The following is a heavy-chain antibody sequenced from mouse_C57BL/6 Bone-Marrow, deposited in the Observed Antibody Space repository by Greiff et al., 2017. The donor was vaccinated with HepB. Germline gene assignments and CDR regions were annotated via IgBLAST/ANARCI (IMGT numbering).Heavy chain of an antibody. J-gene: IGHJ1*03. CDR1: GYSFTDYN. D-gene: IGHD2-3*01. CDR2: INPNYGTT. CDR3: AREGWLLPYWYFDV. V-gene: IGHV1-39*01. Sequence: EVQLVESGPELVKPGASVKISCKASGYSFTDYNMNWVKQSNGKSLEWIGVINPNYGTTSYNQKFKGKATLTVDQSSSTAYMQLNSLTSEDSAVYYCAREGWLLPYWYFDVWGTGTTVTVSS.